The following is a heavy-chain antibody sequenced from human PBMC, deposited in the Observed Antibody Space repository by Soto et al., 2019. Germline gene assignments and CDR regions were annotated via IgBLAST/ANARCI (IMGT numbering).Heavy chain of an antibody. J-gene: IGHJ4*02. D-gene: IGHD1-7*01. CDR3: ARGEVWYNWNYVAYWDF. V-gene: IGHV4-39*01. CDR1: GGSISSSSYY. Sequence: PSETLSLTCTVSGGSISSSSYYWGWIRQPPGKGLEWIGTIYYSGSTYYNPSLKSRVTISVDTSKTQFSLKVSSVTAADTAVYYCARGEVWYNWNYVAYWDFWGQGTLVTVPS. CDR2: IYYSGST.